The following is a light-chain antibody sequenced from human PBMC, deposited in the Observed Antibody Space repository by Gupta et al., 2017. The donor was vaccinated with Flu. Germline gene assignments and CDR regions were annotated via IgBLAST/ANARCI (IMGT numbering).Light chain of an antibody. CDR2: KAS. Sequence: VGDRVPITCRASQSSSSWLSWYQQKPGKAPKLLIYKASTLESGVPSRFSDSGFGTEFTLTISRLQPDDCATYYCQEYNSYWAFGQGTKVEIK. J-gene: IGKJ1*01. V-gene: IGKV1-5*03. CDR1: QSSSSW. CDR3: QEYNSYWA.